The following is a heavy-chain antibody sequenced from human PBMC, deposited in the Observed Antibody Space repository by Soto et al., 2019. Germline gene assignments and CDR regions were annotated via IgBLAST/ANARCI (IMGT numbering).Heavy chain of an antibody. Sequence: PSETLSLTCAVSGGSFSGYYWTWIRQPPGKGLEWIGQISSSGSTTYNPSLKSRVTISVDRSKNQFSLKLSSVTAADTAVYYCARVPGPWGQGTLVTVSS. CDR3: ARVPGP. CDR2: ISSSGST. CDR1: GGSFSGYY. J-gene: IGHJ5*02. V-gene: IGHV4-34*01.